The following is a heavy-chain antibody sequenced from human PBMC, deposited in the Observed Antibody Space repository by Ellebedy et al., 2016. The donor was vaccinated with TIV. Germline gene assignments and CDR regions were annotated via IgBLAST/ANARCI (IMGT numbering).Heavy chain of an antibody. J-gene: IGHJ5*02. D-gene: IGHD5-12*01. V-gene: IGHV1-2*02. CDR3: ARDLYPEGGYDFTRDNGFDP. CDR1: GYTFTGYY. CDR2: INPHSGGT. Sequence: AASVKVSCKASGYTFTGYYMHWVRQAPGQGLEWMGWINPHSGGTHYAQKFQGRVTMTRDTSISTAYLELSSLRSDDTAVYYCARDLYPEGGYDFTRDNGFDPWGQGTLVTVSS.